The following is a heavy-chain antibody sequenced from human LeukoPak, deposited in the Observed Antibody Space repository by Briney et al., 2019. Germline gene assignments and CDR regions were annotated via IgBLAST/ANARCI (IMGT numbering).Heavy chain of an antibody. D-gene: IGHD2-21*02. V-gene: IGHV4-39*07. Sequence: SETLSLTCTVSGGSISSTNYYWDWIRQPPGKGLEWIGSIYYSGSTYYNLSLKSRVTISVDTSKNQFSLKLSSVTAADTAVYYCARVKAPVGADRLSMDVWGQGTTVTVSS. J-gene: IGHJ6*02. CDR1: GGSISSTNYY. CDR3: ARVKAPVGADRLSMDV. CDR2: IYYSGST.